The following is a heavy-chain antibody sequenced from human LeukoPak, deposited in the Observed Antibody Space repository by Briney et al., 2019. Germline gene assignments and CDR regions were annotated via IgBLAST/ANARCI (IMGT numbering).Heavy chain of an antibody. V-gene: IGHV4-61*02. CDR1: GGSISSGSYY. CDR3: ARVETYPYSSSWSFDY. CDR2: IYTSGST. J-gene: IGHJ4*02. D-gene: IGHD6-13*01. Sequence: SSQTLSLTCTVSGGSISSGSYYWSWIRQPAGKGLEWIGRIYTSGSTNYSPSLKSRVTISVDTSKNQFSLKLSSVTAADTAVYYCARVETYPYSSSWSFDYWGQGTLVTVSS.